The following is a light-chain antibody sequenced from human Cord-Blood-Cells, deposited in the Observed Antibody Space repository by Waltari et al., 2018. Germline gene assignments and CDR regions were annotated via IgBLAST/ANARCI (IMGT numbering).Light chain of an antibody. J-gene: IGKJ2*01. CDR2: DAS. CDR3: QQRSNWPLYT. V-gene: IGKV3-11*01. Sequence: EIVLTQSPATLPLPPGERATLSCRASQSVSSYLTWYQQKPGQPPRLPIYDASNRATGIPARFSGSGSGTDFTLTISSLEPEDFAVYYCQQRSNWPLYTFGQGTKLEIK. CDR1: QSVSSY.